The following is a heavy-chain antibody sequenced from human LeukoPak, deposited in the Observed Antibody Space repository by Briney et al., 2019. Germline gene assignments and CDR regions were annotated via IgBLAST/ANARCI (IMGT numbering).Heavy chain of an antibody. V-gene: IGHV4-59*12. CDR2: IYYSGST. CDR1: GGSISSYY. J-gene: IGHJ4*02. D-gene: IGHD2-21*02. CDR3: ARGLLGTSNFDY. Sequence: KSSETLSLTCTVSGGSISSYYWSWIRQPPGKGLEWIGYIYYSGSTNYNPSLKSRVTMSVDTSKNQFSLKLSSVTAADTAVYYCARGLLGTSNFDYWGQGTLVTVSS.